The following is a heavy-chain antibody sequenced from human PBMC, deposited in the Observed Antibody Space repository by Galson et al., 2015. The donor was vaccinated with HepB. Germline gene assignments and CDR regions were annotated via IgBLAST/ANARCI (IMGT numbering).Heavy chain of an antibody. D-gene: IGHD3-10*01. CDR3: ARFFYGSGTYEDH. CDR1: GFSLSSSGMC. Sequence: PALVKPTQTLTLTCTVSGFSLSSSGMCVSWIRQPPGKALEWLARIDWVGEEYYSTSLATRLTISKDTLRNQVVLTMTNMDPVDTATYYCARFFYGSGTYEDHWSQGLLVTVSS. V-gene: IGHV2-70*11. CDR2: IDWVGEE. J-gene: IGHJ4*02.